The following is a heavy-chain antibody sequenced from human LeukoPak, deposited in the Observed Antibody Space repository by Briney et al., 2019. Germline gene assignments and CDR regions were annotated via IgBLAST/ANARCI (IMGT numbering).Heavy chain of an antibody. CDR1: GGSFSGYY. J-gene: IGHJ6*03. V-gene: IGHV4-34*01. CDR3: ARPALYYYYYMDV. CDR2: INHSGST. Sequence: SETLSLTCAVYGGSFSGYYWSWIRQPPGKGLEWIGEINHSGSTNYNPSLKSRVTISVDTSKNQFSLKLSSVTAADTAVYYCARPALYYYYYMDVWGKGTTVTVSS.